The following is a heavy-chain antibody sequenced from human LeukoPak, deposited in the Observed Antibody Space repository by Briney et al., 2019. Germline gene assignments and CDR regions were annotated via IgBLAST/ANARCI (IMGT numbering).Heavy chain of an antibody. V-gene: IGHV4-31*03. Sequence: SQTLSLTCTVSGGSISSGGYYWSWIRQHSGKGLEWIGYIYYSGSTYYNPSLKSRVTISVDTSKNQFSLKLSSVTAADTAVYYCARAIDYGDYVNDFDPWGQGTLVTVSS. CDR1: GGSISSGGYY. J-gene: IGHJ5*02. CDR3: ARAIDYGDYVNDFDP. CDR2: IYYSGST. D-gene: IGHD4-17*01.